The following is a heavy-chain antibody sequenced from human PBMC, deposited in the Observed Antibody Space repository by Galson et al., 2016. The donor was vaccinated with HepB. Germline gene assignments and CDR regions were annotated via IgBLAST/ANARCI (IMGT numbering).Heavy chain of an antibody. CDR2: ISPYNGNT. CDR3: ARSPCSSSSCYGPDYKNYMDF. Sequence: SVKVSCKASGYTFSTYGITWVRQAPGQGLEWMGWISPYNGNTMYEKKVQGRVSMTTDTSTNTAYMELRSLRFDDTAVYFCARSPCSSSSCYGPDYKNYMDFWGKGTTVTVSS. CDR1: GYTFSTYG. J-gene: IGHJ6*03. D-gene: IGHD2-2*01. V-gene: IGHV1-18*04.